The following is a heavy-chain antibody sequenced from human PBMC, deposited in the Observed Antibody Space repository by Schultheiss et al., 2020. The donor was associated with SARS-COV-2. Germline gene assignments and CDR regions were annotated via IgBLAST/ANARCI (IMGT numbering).Heavy chain of an antibody. J-gene: IGHJ3*02. Sequence: GESLKISCAASGFTFSSYGMHWVRQAPGKGLEWVAVIWYDGSNKYYADSVKGRFTISRDNSKNSLYLQMNSLRAEDTAVYYCAKRSYDSDAFDIWGQGTMVTVSS. CDR3: AKRSYDSDAFDI. CDR2: IWYDGSNK. D-gene: IGHD5-12*01. CDR1: GFTFSSYG. V-gene: IGHV3-33*06.